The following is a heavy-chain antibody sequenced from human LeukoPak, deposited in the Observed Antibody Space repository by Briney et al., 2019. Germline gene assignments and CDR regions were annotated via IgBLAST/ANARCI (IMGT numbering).Heavy chain of an antibody. J-gene: IGHJ6*03. CDR1: GGSISSSGYY. CDR2: IYHSGST. D-gene: IGHD1-26*01. V-gene: IGHV4-39*01. Sequence: PSETLSLTCTVSGGSISSSGYYWGWIRQAPGKGLEWIGSIYHSGSTHYNPSLKSRVTISVDTSKNQFSLNLSSVTAADTAVYYCARVGVGGAYYYMDVWGKGTTVTVSS. CDR3: ARVGVGGAYYYMDV.